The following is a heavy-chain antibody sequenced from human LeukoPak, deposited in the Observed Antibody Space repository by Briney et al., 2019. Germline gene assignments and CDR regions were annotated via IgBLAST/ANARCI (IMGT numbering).Heavy chain of an antibody. J-gene: IGHJ4*02. CDR1: GYTFTTYG. V-gene: IGHV1-2*02. CDR3: ARDFDWGADY. CDR2: IHGGSGVT. D-gene: IGHD3-9*01. Sequence: ASVKVSCKASGYTFTTYGISWVRQAPGQGLEWMGWIHGGSGVTFYAQKFQGRVTVTRDTSVRTTYMELNSLTSDDTAVYYCARDFDWGADYWGQGTLVVVSS.